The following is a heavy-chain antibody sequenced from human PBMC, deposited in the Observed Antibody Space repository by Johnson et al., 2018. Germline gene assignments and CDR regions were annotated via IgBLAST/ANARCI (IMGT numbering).Heavy chain of an antibody. J-gene: IGHJ3*02. CDR1: GGSISSYY. CDR2: IYYSGST. Sequence: QVQLQESGPGLVKPTETLSPTCTVSGGSISSYYWSWIRQPPGKGLEGMGYIYYSGSTNYNPSLKSPVTITVHTSKNQSSLKLSSVTAADTAVYYCARLNSSWWAFDIWGQGTMVTVSS. V-gene: IGHV4-59*01. CDR3: ARLNSSWWAFDI. D-gene: IGHD6-13*01.